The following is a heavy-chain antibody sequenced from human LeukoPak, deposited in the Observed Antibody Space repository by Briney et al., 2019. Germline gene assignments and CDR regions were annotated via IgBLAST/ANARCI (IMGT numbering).Heavy chain of an antibody. Sequence: GGSLRDSCAASGFTFRRHWMSWVRQAPGKGPEWVAHIKQDGTEYYVDSVKGRFIISRDNAKNSLYLQMNSLRAEDTAVYTCVRGPDYGDRLDYFDNWGQGTLVTVSS. CDR1: GFTFRRHW. D-gene: IGHD4-17*01. J-gene: IGHJ4*02. V-gene: IGHV3-7*01. CDR3: VRGPDYGDRLDYFDN. CDR2: IKQDGTE.